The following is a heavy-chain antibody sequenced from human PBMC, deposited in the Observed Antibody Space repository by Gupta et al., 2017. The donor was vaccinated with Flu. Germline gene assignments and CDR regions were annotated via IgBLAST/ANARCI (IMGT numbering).Heavy chain of an antibody. CDR1: TFSSYS. J-gene: IGHJ4*02. CDR2: ISSSSSYI. D-gene: IGHD4-17*01. CDR3: ARGYGDYEDFDY. Sequence: TFSSYSMNWVRQAPGKGLEWVSSISSSSSYIYYADSVKGRFTISRDNAKNSLYLQMNSLRAEATPVYYCARGYGDYEDFDYWGQGTLVTVS. V-gene: IGHV3-21*01.